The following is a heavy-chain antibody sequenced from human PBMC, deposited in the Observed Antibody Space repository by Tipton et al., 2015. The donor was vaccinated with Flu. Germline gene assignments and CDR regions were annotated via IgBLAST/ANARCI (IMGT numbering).Heavy chain of an antibody. D-gene: IGHD3-22*01. J-gene: IGHJ5*02. V-gene: IGHV4-38-2*02. Sequence: LRLSCTVSGYSISSGYYWGWIRQPPGKGLEWIGSIYHSGSTYYNPSLKSRVTISVDTSKNQFSLKLSSVTAADTAVYYCARALGASSGYFFDPWGQGTLVTVSS. CDR1: GYSISSGYY. CDR2: IYHSGST. CDR3: ARALGASSGYFFDP.